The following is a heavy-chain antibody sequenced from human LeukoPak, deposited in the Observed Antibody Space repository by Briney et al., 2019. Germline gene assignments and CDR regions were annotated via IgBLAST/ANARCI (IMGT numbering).Heavy chain of an antibody. CDR3: ARLSAAVHLGAFDL. CDR2: IHNSGSN. Sequence: PSETLSLTCAVSGVSISPYYWAWIRQPPGKGLEWIGYIHNSGSNNQYPSLKSRVTISVDKSKNPFSLRLTSVTAAETAVYYCARLSAAVHLGAFDLWGQGTMVTVSS. D-gene: IGHD3-3*01. V-gene: IGHV4-4*09. CDR1: GVSISPYY. J-gene: IGHJ3*01.